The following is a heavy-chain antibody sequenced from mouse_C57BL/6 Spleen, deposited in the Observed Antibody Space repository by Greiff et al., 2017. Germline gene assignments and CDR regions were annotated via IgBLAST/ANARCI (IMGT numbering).Heavy chain of an antibody. CDR3: TRGGWLLHAMDY. CDR1: GFTFSDAW. D-gene: IGHD2-3*01. CDR2: IRNKANNHAT. Sequence: EVKLQESGGGLVQPGGSMKLSCAASGFTFSDAWMDWVRQSPEKGLEWVAEIRNKANNHATYYAESVKGRFTISRDDSKSSVYLKMNSLRAEDTGIYYCTRGGWLLHAMDYWGQGTSVTVSS. V-gene: IGHV6-6*01. J-gene: IGHJ4*01.